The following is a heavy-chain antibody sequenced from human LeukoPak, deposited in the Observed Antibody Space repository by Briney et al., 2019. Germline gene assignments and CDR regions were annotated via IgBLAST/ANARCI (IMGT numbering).Heavy chain of an antibody. CDR1: GFTFSSYG. CDR3: ARGGVPAAIAPRDDAFDI. J-gene: IGHJ3*02. D-gene: IGHD2-2*02. V-gene: IGHV3-30*03. Sequence: PGGSLRLSCAASGFTFSSYGMHWVRQAPGKGLEWVAVISYDGSNKYYADSVKGRFTISRDNSKNTLYLQMNSLRAEDTAVYYCARGGVPAAIAPRDDAFDIWGQGTMVTVSS. CDR2: ISYDGSNK.